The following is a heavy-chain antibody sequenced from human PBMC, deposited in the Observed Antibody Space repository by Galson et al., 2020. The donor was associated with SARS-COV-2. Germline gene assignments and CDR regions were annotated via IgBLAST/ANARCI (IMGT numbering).Heavy chain of an antibody. D-gene: IGHD3-10*01. J-gene: IGHJ6*02. CDR1: GGSFSGYY. CDR3: AKRNEVVWFGQLLLSNYTYRMDV. V-gene: IGHV4-34*01. Sequence: SETLSLTCAVYGGSFSGYYWTWIRQPPGKGLEWSGEINHSGSSNYNPARKSRVTMSVDTSKNQFSLKLSSVTAADTGVYYCAKRNEVVWFGQLLLSNYTYRMDVCGPGTTVPVSS. CDR2: INHSGSS.